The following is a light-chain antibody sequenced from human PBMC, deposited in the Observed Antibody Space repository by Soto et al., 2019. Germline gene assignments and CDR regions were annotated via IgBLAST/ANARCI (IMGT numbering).Light chain of an antibody. Sequence: EIVLTQSPATLSSSPGERATLLCRASQTFSSHLAWYQQKPGQAPRLLIYDASNRATGVPARFTGRGSGTDFSTTISSLKPKDFAVYYCEQRSKWPPVMTFGQGTRLEIK. CDR1: QTFSSH. V-gene: IGKV3-11*01. J-gene: IGKJ5*01. CDR2: DAS. CDR3: EQRSKWPPVMT.